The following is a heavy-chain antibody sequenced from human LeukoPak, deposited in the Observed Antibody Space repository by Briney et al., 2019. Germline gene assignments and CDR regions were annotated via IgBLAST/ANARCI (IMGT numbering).Heavy chain of an antibody. D-gene: IGHD3-22*01. CDR1: GGSINNYY. CDR2: IYYTGST. Sequence: SETLSLTCTVSGGSINNYYWSWVRQTPGKGLECIGYIYYTGSTNYNPSLKSRITMSVDTPTNQFSLKLTSVTAADTAVYYCARLSSGSNPPFDYWGQGTLVTVSS. J-gene: IGHJ4*02. CDR3: ARLSSGSNPPFDY. V-gene: IGHV4-59*08.